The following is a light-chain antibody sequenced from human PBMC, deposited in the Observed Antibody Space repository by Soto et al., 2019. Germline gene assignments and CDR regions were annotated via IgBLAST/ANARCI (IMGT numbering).Light chain of an antibody. J-gene: IGLJ1*01. CDR3: ISYTVRQSYL. V-gene: IGLV2-14*03. Sequence: QSVLAQPASVSGSPGQSITISCSGTSSDIGSYNHVAWYQQFPGKSPKLMIYAVSDRPSGVSDRFSGSKSGITASLTISGLQTEDEADYDCISYTVRQSYLFGTVTKV. CDR2: AVS. CDR1: SSDIGSYNH.